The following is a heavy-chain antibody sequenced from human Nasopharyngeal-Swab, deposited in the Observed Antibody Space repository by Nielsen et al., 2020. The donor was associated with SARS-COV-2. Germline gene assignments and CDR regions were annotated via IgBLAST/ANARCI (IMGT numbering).Heavy chain of an antibody. D-gene: IGHD6-19*01. J-gene: IGHJ4*02. CDR1: GFTFSSYE. V-gene: IGHV3-48*03. CDR3: ATATTIDVAVRPGRPYY. Sequence: WGSLTLTCAASGFTFSSYEMNWVRQAPGKGLEWVSYISRSGSTIYYADPVKGRFTISRDTAKNSLYQQMNSLRAEVTAVYYCATATTIDVAVRPGRPYYWGQGTLVTGSS. CDR2: ISRSGSTI.